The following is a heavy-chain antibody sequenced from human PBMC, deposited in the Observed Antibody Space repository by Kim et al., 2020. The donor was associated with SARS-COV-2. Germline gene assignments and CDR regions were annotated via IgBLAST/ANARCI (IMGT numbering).Heavy chain of an antibody. Sequence: GGSLRLSCAASGFTFSSYGMHWVRQAPGKGLEWVAVISYDGSNKYYADSVKGRFTISRDNSKNTLYLQMNSLRAEDTAVYYCAKDRPRSSGSGWYKINWYFDLWGRGTLVTVSS. J-gene: IGHJ2*01. V-gene: IGHV3-30*18. CDR3: AKDRPRSSGSGWYKINWYFDL. CDR1: GFTFSSYG. D-gene: IGHD6-19*01. CDR2: ISYDGSNK.